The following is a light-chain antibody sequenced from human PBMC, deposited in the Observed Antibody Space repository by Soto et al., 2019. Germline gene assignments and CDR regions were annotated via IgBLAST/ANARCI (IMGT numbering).Light chain of an antibody. Sequence: QSALTQPASVSGSPGQSVTISCTGTSSDVGGYDYVSWYQQHPGTAPKLMLYEVNNRPSGVSNRFSGSKSGNTASLIISGLQTEDEADYYCSAYTPTSPLIFGTGTNVTAL. J-gene: IGLJ1*01. V-gene: IGLV2-14*01. CDR2: EVN. CDR3: SAYTPTSPLI. CDR1: SSDVGGYDY.